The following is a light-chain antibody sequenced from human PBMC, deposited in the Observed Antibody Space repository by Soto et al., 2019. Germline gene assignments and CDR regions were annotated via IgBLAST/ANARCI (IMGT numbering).Light chain of an antibody. CDR2: GAS. V-gene: IGKV3-15*01. CDR3: QQYNNWPPHI. Sequence: EIVMTQSPATLSVSPGERATLSCRASQSVSSNLAWYQQKPGQAPRLLIYGASTRATGIPARFSGSGSGKEFTLTISSLQSEDFAVYYCQQYNNWPPHIFGQGTKLEIK. J-gene: IGKJ2*01. CDR1: QSVSSN.